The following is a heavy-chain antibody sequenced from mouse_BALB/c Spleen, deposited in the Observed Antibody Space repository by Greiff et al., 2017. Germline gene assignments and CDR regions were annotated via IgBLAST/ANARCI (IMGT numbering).Heavy chain of an antibody. CDR3: ARVDYRQYYYAMDY. D-gene: IGHD2-14*01. V-gene: IGHV5-6-3*01. J-gene: IGHJ4*01. CDR2: INSNGGST. CDR1: GFTFSSYG. Sequence: EVQLKESGGGLVQPGGSLKLSCAASGFTFSSYGMSWVRQTPDKRLELVATINSNGGSTYYPDSVKGRFTISRDNAKNTLYLQMSSLKSEDTAMYYCARVDYRQYYYAMDYWGQGTSVTVSS.